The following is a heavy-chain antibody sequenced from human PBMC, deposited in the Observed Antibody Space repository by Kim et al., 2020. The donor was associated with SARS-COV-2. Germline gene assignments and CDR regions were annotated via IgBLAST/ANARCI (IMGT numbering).Heavy chain of an antibody. V-gene: IGHV3-11*01. CDR3: AILFPPGIAAYSGRVDY. J-gene: IGHJ4*02. CDR2: ISSSGSTI. D-gene: IGHD6-25*01. Sequence: GGSLRLSCAASGFTFSDYYMSWIRQAPGKGLEWVSYISSSGSTIYYADSVKGRFTISRDNAKNSLYLQMNSLRAEDTAVYYCAILFPPGIAAYSGRVDYWGQGTLVTVSS. CDR1: GFTFSDYY.